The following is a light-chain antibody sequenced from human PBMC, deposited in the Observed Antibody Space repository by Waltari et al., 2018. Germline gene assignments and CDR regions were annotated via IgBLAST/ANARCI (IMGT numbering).Light chain of an antibody. CDR1: QSVSTN. V-gene: IGKV3-15*01. J-gene: IGKJ2*01. CDR3: QQYNNWPPYT. Sequence: TVMTQSPATLSVSPGERATPSCRASQSVSTNLAWYQQKPGQAPRLLIYGASTSATAIPARFSGSGSGTEFTLTISSLQSQDFAVYYCQQYNNWPPYTFGQGTKLEI. CDR2: GAS.